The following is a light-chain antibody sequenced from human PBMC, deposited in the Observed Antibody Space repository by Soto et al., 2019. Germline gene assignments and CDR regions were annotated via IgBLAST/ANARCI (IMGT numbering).Light chain of an antibody. CDR1: QSISSW. J-gene: IGKJ1*01. V-gene: IGKV3-15*01. CDR2: GAS. Sequence: MTQSPSTLSASIGDRVHITCRASQSISSWLAWYQQKPGQSPRLLIYGASSRATGVPVRFSGSGSGVAFTLTISGLQSEDFAVYHCQQYNQWPGTFGQGTKVDIK. CDR3: QQYNQWPGT.